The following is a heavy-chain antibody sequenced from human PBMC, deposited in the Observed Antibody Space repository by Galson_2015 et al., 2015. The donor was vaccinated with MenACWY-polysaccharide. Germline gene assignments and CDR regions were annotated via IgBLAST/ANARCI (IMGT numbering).Heavy chain of an antibody. V-gene: IGHV3-23*01. CDR3: AKDITDVIAAAGKGFDY. Sequence: SLRLSCAASGFTFSSYAMSWVRQAPGKGLEWVSAISGSGGNTYYADSVKGRFTISRDNSKNTLYLQMNSLRAEDTAVYYCAKDITDVIAAAGKGFDYWGQGTLVTVSS. J-gene: IGHJ4*02. CDR1: GFTFSSYA. CDR2: ISGSGGNT. D-gene: IGHD6-13*01.